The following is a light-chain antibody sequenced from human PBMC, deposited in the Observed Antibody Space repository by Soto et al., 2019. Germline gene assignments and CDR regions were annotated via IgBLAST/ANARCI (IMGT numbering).Light chain of an antibody. CDR3: AAWDDSLSGPV. V-gene: IGLV1-44*01. CDR2: RSY. Sequence: LTQPPSASGTPGQSVTISCSGGSSNMGTNTVSWYQHLPGRAPKLLIFRSYQRPSGVPDRFSGSKSGTSASLAISGLQSEDEADYYCAAWDDSLSGPVFATGTKLTVL. CDR1: SSNMGTNT. J-gene: IGLJ1*01.